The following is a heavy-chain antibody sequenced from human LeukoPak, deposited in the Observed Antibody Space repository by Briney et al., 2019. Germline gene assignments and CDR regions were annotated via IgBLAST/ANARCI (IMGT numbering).Heavy chain of an antibody. Sequence: ASVKVSCKVSGYTLTELSMHWVRQAPGNGLEWMGGFDPEDGETIYAQKFQGRVTMTEDTSTDTAYMELSSLRSEDTAVYYCATVTLVRYYDILTGYWVWGQGTLVTVSS. D-gene: IGHD3-9*01. CDR3: ATVTLVRYYDILTGYWV. CDR1: GYTLTELS. V-gene: IGHV1-24*01. J-gene: IGHJ4*02. CDR2: FDPEDGET.